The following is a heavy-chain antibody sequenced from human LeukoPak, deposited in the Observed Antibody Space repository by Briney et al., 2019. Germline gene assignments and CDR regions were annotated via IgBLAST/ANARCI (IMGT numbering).Heavy chain of an antibody. V-gene: IGHV4-61*02. Sequence: SQTLSLTCTVSGVSVGSGVYFWNWIRQPAGKGLEWIGRIYPRGNTNYNPSLESRVTISVDTSKNQFSLKLTSVTAADTAVYYCARAFDSSGYQRKGFAPWGQGTLVTVSS. D-gene: IGHD6-25*01. CDR3: ARAFDSSGYQRKGFAP. CDR1: GVSVGSGVYF. CDR2: IYPRGNT. J-gene: IGHJ5*02.